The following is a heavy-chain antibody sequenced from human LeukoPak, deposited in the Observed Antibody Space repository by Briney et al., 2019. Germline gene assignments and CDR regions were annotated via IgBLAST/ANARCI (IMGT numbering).Heavy chain of an antibody. Sequence: GGTLRLSCVASRFTFSNYGMSWVRQAPGKGLEWVSGVSGSGSSTHYADSVKGRFTISRDNSKNTLYLQMNSLRAEDTAVYYCAKGPMVISYYFDYWGQGTLVTVSS. J-gene: IGHJ4*02. CDR2: VSGSGSST. V-gene: IGHV3-23*01. CDR3: AKGPMVISYYFDY. D-gene: IGHD5-18*01. CDR1: RFTFSNYG.